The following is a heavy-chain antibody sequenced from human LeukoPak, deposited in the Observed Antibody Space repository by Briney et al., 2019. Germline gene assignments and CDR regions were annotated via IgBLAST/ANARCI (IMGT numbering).Heavy chain of an antibody. J-gene: IGHJ6*03. CDR3: ARGGMSTSPTLDSYYYYMDV. CDR2: IIPIFGTA. D-gene: IGHD2-2*01. V-gene: IGHV1-69*13. Sequence: GASVKVSCKASGGTFSSYATSWVRQAPGQGLEWMGGIIPIFGTANYAQKFQGRVTITADESTSTAYMELSSLRSEDTAVYYCARGGMSTSPTLDSYYYYMDVWGKGTTVTVSS. CDR1: GGTFSSYA.